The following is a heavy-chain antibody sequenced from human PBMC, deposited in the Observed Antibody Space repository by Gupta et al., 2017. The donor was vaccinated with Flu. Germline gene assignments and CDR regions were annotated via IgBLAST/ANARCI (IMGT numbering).Heavy chain of an antibody. CDR3: ARVGQLVPLDYYYGMDV. V-gene: IGHV4-4*02. Sequence: QVQLQESGPGLVKPSGTLSLTCAVSGGSISRSNWWSWVRQPPGKGLEWIGEIYHSGSTNYNPSLKSRVTISVDKSKNQFSLKLSSVTAADTAVYYCARVGQLVPLDYYYGMDVWGQGTTVTVSS. J-gene: IGHJ6*02. CDR2: IYHSGST. CDR1: GGSISRSNW. D-gene: IGHD6-6*01.